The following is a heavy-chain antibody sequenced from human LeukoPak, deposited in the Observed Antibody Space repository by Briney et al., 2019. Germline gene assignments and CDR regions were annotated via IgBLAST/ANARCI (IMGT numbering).Heavy chain of an antibody. CDR2: INPSSGST. V-gene: IGHV1-46*01. CDR3: AREVVSRLLFAPPAFDI. CDR1: VYTFTSYY. D-gene: IGHD2-15*01. Sequence: SLKVSCKASVYTFTSYYMHWVRQTAGQGLEWMGRINPSSGSTSYAQKCQGRVTMTTDMSTSTDYMELSSVRSEDTAVYYCAREVVSRLLFAPPAFDIWGQGTMVTVSS. J-gene: IGHJ3*02.